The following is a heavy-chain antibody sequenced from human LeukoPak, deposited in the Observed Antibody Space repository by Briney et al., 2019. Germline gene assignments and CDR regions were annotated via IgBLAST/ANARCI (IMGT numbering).Heavy chain of an antibody. CDR2: ISGSGGST. V-gene: IGHV3-23*01. CDR1: GFTFSNYA. CDR3: AKVAGSHFDY. Sequence: PGGSLRLSCAASGFTFSNYAMSWVRQPPGKGLEWVSAISGSGGSTYYADSVKGRLSISRDNSRNSLYLQMNSLRAEDTAVYYCAKVAGSHFDYWGQGTLVTVSS. J-gene: IGHJ4*02.